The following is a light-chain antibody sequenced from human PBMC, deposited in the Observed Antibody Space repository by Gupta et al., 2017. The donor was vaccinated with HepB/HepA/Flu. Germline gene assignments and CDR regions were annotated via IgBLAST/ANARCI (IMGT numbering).Light chain of an antibody. Sequence: IQMTQSASSLSASVADRVTITRRPSQSISSYLNWYQQKQGKAPMLLIYAASSLQSGVPSRFSSSGSGADFPLTISSLHPEDFATYYCQRSYSPPWTFGQGTKVEIK. V-gene: IGKV1-39*01. CDR2: AAS. J-gene: IGKJ1*01. CDR1: QSISSY. CDR3: QRSYSPPWT.